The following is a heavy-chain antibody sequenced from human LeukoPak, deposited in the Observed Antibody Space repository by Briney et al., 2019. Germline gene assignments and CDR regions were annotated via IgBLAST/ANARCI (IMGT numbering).Heavy chain of an antibody. J-gene: IGHJ6*03. CDR3: ARHGPPRAGWGRKYYYMDV. CDR2: INHSGRT. Sequence: GSLRLSCAASGFTFSSYAMSWIRQPPGKGLEWIGEINHSGRTNYNPSLKSRVTISVDTSKNQFPLKLSSVTAADTAVYYCARHGPPRAGWGRKYYYMDVWGKGTTVTISS. D-gene: IGHD3-16*01. CDR1: GFTFSSYA. V-gene: IGHV4-34*01.